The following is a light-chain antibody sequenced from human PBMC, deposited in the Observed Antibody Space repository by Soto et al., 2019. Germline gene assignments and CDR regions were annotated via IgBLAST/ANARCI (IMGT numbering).Light chain of an antibody. CDR1: RSDVGSYNF. V-gene: IGLV2-23*01. J-gene: IGLJ2*01. CDR3: CSYAGDSAVI. CDR2: EAD. Sequence: QSVLTQPASVSGSPGQSITISCTGSRSDVGSYNFVSWYQLLPGKAPRLIIFEADKRPSGVSSRFSGSKSGYTASLTISGLQAEDEADYLCCSYAGDSAVIFGGGTKLTVL.